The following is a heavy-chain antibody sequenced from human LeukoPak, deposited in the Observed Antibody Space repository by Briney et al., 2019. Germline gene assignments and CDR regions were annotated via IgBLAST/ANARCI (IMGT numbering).Heavy chain of an antibody. CDR1: GFTFSSYG. J-gene: IGHJ4*02. D-gene: IGHD6-13*01. CDR2: IRYDGSNK. Sequence: PGGSLRLSCAASGFTFSSYGMHWVRQAPGKGLEWVAFIRYDGSNKYYTDSVKGRFTISRDNSKNTLYLQMNSLRAEDTAVIYCARDARSITAAAGSLDYWGQGTLVTVSS. CDR3: ARDARSITAAAGSLDY. V-gene: IGHV3-30*02.